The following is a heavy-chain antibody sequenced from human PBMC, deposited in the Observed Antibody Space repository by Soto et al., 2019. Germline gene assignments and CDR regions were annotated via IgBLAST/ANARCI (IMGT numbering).Heavy chain of an antibody. CDR3: ARSTELDGYNYGY. V-gene: IGHV3-74*01. J-gene: IGHJ4*02. CDR2: INSDGSDS. CDR1: GFTFSSHW. Sequence: EVQLVESGGGLVQPGGSLGLSCAASGFTFSSHWMHWVRQAPGKGLVWVSRINSDGSDSTYADSVKGRFTISRDNAKNTLYLQMNSLRADDTAVYYCARSTELDGYNYGYWGQGTLVTVSS. D-gene: IGHD5-12*01.